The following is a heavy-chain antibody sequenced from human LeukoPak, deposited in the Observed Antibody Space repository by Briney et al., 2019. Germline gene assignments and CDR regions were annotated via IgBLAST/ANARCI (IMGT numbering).Heavy chain of an antibody. CDR3: ARGFDAYDY. Sequence: GSLRTSWAASGFNFWRYAMGWVRQAPRKGLEWVSSLLGSGHNTYYAESVKGRFTIFRDNSKNTLLLQMNSLRAGDTAIYYCARGFDAYDYWGQGTLVTVSS. V-gene: IGHV3-23*01. CDR2: LLGSGHNT. CDR1: GFNFWRYA. J-gene: IGHJ4*02. D-gene: IGHD3-16*01.